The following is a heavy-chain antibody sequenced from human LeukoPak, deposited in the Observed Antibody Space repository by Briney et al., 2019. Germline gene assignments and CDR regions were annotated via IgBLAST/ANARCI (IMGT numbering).Heavy chain of an antibody. CDR2: IYSGGNT. V-gene: IGHV3-53*01. CDR1: GFTFSLYW. CDR3: ARDREFLYGMDV. D-gene: IGHD3-10*01. Sequence: GGSLRLSCAASGFTFSLYWMTWVRQAPEKGLEWVSVIYSGGNTYYADSVKGRFTISRDNPKNTLYLQMNSLRAEDTAVYYCARDREFLYGMDVWGQGTTVTVSS. J-gene: IGHJ6*02.